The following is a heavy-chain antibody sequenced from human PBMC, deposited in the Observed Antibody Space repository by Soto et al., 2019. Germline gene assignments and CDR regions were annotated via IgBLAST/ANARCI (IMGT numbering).Heavy chain of an antibody. CDR1: GDSVSSNSTA. D-gene: IGHD6-13*01. V-gene: IGHV6-1*01. CDR3: ARQIAATGTDGTFDY. J-gene: IGHJ4*02. Sequence: QVQLQQSGPGLVKPSLTLSLTCAISGDSVSSNSTAWTWIRQSPSTGLEWLGRTYYRSTWSNDYAISVKSRTTINPDTSNKQFSLHLNSVTPEDTAVYYCARQIAATGTDGTFDYWGQETLVTVSS. CDR2: TYYRSTWSN.